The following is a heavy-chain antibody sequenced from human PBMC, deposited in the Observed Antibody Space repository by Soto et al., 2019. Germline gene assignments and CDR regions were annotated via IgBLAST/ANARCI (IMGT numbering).Heavy chain of an antibody. V-gene: IGHV1-69*13. CDR3: ARAEFFKYYDFWSGYYDYGMDV. D-gene: IGHD3-3*01. CDR1: GGTFSSYA. Sequence: SVKVSCKASGGTFSSYAISWVRQAPGQGLEWMGGIIPIFGTASYAQKFQGRVTITADESTSTAYMELSSLRSEDTAVYYCARAEFFKYYDFWSGYYDYGMDVWGQGTTVTVSS. J-gene: IGHJ6*02. CDR2: IIPIFGTA.